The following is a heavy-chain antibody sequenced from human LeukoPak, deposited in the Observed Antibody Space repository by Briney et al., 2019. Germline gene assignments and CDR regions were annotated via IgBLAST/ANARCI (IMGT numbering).Heavy chain of an antibody. D-gene: IGHD2-2*01. Sequence: VGSLRLSCAASVFTFSSYWMSWVRQAPGKGLEWVANIKQDGSEKYYVDSVKGRFTISRDNAKNSLYLQMNSLRAEDTAVYYCARDRGAAAHYRGQGTLVTVSS. V-gene: IGHV3-7*01. J-gene: IGHJ4*02. CDR3: ARDRGAAAHY. CDR1: VFTFSSYW. CDR2: IKQDGSEK.